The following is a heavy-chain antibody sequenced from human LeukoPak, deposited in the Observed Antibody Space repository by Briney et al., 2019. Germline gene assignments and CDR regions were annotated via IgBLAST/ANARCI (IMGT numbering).Heavy chain of an antibody. D-gene: IGHD5-18*01. Sequence: GGSLRLSCAASGFTFSSYAMSWVRQAPGKGLEWVSAISSTDAGTYHADSVRGRFTISRDSSKNTLYLQMNSLRAEDAAVYYCARDMRYSYGAYGYYFDYWGQGTLVTVSS. V-gene: IGHV3-23*01. J-gene: IGHJ4*02. CDR2: ISSTDAGT. CDR1: GFTFSSYA. CDR3: ARDMRYSYGAYGYYFDY.